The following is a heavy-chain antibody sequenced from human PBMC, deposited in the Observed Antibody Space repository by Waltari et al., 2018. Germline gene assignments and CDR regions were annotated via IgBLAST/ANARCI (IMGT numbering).Heavy chain of an antibody. J-gene: IGHJ4*02. Sequence: EVKLLESGGGLVQMGGSLKLSCVASGFKFMRSDMSWVRQTPGRGLEVVSSIVTSGESTSYADSVKGRFTISRDNSKNQMYLEMNSLTLEDTAVYYCAREIGLATSSYFDYWGQGILVTVSP. CDR1: GFKFMRSD. V-gene: IGHV3-23*01. D-gene: IGHD6-6*01. CDR2: IVTSGEST. CDR3: AREIGLATSSYFDY.